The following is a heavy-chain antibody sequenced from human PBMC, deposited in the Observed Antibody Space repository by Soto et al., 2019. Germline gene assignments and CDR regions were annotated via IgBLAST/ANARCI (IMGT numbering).Heavy chain of an antibody. CDR3: ARGVGSGTYYNQYNWFDP. CDR2: FNTYNGNT. Sequence: ASVKVSCKASGYTFTNYGISWVRQAPGQGLYWMGWFNTYNGNTNHAQKLQGRVTMTTATSTSTAYMELRSLRSDDTALFYCARGVGSGTYYNQYNWFDPWGQGTLVTVSS. CDR1: GYTFTNYG. J-gene: IGHJ5*02. V-gene: IGHV1-18*01. D-gene: IGHD3-10*01.